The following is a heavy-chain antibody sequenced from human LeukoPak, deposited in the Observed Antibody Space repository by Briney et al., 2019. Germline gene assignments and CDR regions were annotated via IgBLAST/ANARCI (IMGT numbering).Heavy chain of an antibody. J-gene: IGHJ4*01. CDR1: GGFISSYY. V-gene: IGHV4-59*01. D-gene: IGHD1-26*01. Sequence: SETLSLTCTVSGGFISSYYWSWIRQPPGKGLEWIGYIYYSGSTNYNPSLKSRVTISVDTSKNQFSLKLSSVTAADTAVYYCARVYSGAIDYWGQEPWSPSPQ. CDR2: IYYSGST. CDR3: ARVYSGAIDY.